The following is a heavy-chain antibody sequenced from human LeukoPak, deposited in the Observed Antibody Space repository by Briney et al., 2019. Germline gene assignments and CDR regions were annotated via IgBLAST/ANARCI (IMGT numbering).Heavy chain of an antibody. D-gene: IGHD1/OR15-1a*01. V-gene: IGHV4-34*01. CDR1: GESLSKYY. CDR3: ARNNIGTRTYDY. J-gene: IGHJ4*02. Sequence: SETLSLTCAVYGESLSKYYWTWIRQPPGKGLDWIGNIYYSGSTYYNPSLKSRVTISVDTFKNQFSLKLTSVTAADTAVYYCARNNIGTRTYDYWGQGTLVTVSS. CDR2: IYYSGST.